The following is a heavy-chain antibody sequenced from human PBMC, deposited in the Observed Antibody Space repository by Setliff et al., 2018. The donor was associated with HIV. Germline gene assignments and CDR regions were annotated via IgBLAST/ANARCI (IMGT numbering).Heavy chain of an antibody. CDR2: IYSTGST. J-gene: IGHJ5*02. D-gene: IGHD1-7*01. V-gene: IGHV4-4*07. CDR1: GGSISNYY. CDR3: ARIDITGTWRWFDP. Sequence: SETLSLTCTVSGGSISNYYWSWIRQPAGKGLEWIGRIYSTGSTNYNPSLKSRVTMSIDTSKNQFSLKLNSVTAADTAIYYCARIDITGTWRWFDPWGLGTLVTVSS.